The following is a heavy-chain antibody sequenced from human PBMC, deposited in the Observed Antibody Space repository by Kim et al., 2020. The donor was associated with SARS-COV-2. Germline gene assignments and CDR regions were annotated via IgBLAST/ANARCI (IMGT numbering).Heavy chain of an antibody. Sequence: GGSLRLSCAASGFTFSSYEMNWVRQAPGKGLEWVSYISSSGSTIYYADSVKGRFTISRDNAKNSLYLQMNSLRAEDTAVYYCARDRKDSGYDLVPGYFDYWGQGTLVTVSS. CDR2: ISSSGSTI. CDR3: ARDRKDSGYDLVPGYFDY. J-gene: IGHJ4*02. D-gene: IGHD5-12*01. V-gene: IGHV3-48*03. CDR1: GFTFSSYE.